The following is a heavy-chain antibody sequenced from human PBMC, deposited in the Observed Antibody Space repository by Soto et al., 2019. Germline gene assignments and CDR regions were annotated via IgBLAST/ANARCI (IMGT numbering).Heavy chain of an antibody. D-gene: IGHD5-18*01. J-gene: IGHJ2*01. CDR3: ARDPLWGTAMVLWYFDL. CDR2: MKSDGSR. Sequence: GGSLRLSCEASGFTFRSYGMHWVRQAPGKGLEWVAVMKSDGSRDHIDSVKGRFTIFRDNSKKTLYLQMNSLRAEDTAVYYCARDPLWGTAMVLWYFDLWGRGTLVTVSS. V-gene: IGHV3-30*03. CDR1: GFTFRSYG.